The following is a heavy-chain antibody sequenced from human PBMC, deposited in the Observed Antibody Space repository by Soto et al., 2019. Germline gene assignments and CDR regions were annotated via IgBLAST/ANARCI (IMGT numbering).Heavy chain of an antibody. CDR2: ISGGSDFI. Sequence: EVQLVESGGGLVKPGGSLRLSCEASGFAFSNFAMNWVRQAPGKRLEWVSSISGGSDFIYYTDSVKGRFTISRDNAKNTLYLQMTGLGGDDTAVYYCARDLLSGANYYAYWGQGTLVTVSS. D-gene: IGHD6-19*01. CDR3: ARDLLSGANYYAY. J-gene: IGHJ4*02. CDR1: GFAFSNFA. V-gene: IGHV3-21*01.